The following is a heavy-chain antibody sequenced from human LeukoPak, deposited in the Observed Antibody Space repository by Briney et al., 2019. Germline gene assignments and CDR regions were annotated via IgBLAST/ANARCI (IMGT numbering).Heavy chain of an antibody. CDR1: GFTFGDYA. J-gene: IGHJ4*02. D-gene: IGHD3-22*01. CDR2: ISGSGGST. Sequence: GGSLRLSCTASGFTFGDYAMSWVRQAPGKGLEWVSAISGSGGSTYYADSVKGRFTISRDNSKNTLYLQMNSLRAEDTAVYYCAKDTGYYYDSSGTFDYWGQGTLVTVSS. V-gene: IGHV3-23*01. CDR3: AKDTGYYYDSSGTFDY.